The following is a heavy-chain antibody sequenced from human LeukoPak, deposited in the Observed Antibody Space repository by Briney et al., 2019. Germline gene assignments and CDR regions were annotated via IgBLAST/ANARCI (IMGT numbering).Heavy chain of an antibody. Sequence: ASVKVSCKASGGTFSSYAISWVRQAPGQGLEWMGRIIPIFGTANYGQKFQGRVTITTDESTSTAYMELSSLRSEDTAVYYCARVQRDGDYVYYWGQGTLVTVSS. D-gene: IGHD4-17*01. J-gene: IGHJ4*02. V-gene: IGHV1-69*05. CDR3: ARVQRDGDYVYY. CDR1: GGTFSSYA. CDR2: IIPIFGTA.